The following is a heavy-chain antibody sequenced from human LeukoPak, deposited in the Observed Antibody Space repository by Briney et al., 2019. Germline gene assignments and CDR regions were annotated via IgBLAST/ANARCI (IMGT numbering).Heavy chain of an antibody. Sequence: SETLSLTCTVSGGSISSYYWSWIRQPPGKGLGWIGYIYYSGSTNYNPSLKSRVTISVDTSKNQFSLKLSSVTAADTAVYYCARGATTPFDFWGQGTLVTVSS. CDR1: GGSISSYY. D-gene: IGHD4-11*01. CDR2: IYYSGST. J-gene: IGHJ5*01. CDR3: ARGATTPFDF. V-gene: IGHV4-59*12.